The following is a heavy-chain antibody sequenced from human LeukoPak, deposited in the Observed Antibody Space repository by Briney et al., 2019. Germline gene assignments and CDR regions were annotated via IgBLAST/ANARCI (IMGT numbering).Heavy chain of an antibody. Sequence: GGSLRLSCAASGFTVSSNYMSWVRQAPGKGLEWVSVIYRDGSTYYADSVKGRFTISRDNSKNTLYPQMNSLRAEDTAVYYCARDTYGKNYFDYWGRGTLVTVSS. J-gene: IGHJ4*02. V-gene: IGHV3-53*01. CDR3: ARDTYGKNYFDY. CDR1: GFTVSSNY. D-gene: IGHD3-10*01. CDR2: IYRDGST.